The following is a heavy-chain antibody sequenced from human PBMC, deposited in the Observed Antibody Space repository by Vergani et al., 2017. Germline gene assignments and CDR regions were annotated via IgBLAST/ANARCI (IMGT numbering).Heavy chain of an antibody. Sequence: QVQLQESGPGLVKPSETLSLTCTVSGGSISSYYWSWIRQPPGKGLEWIGYIYYSGSTNYNPSLKSRVTISVDTSKNQFSLKLSSVTAADTAVYYCARGMSSYSSSYFDYWGQGTLVTVSS. V-gene: IGHV4-59*08. D-gene: IGHD6-6*01. J-gene: IGHJ4*02. CDR3: ARGMSSYSSSYFDY. CDR2: IYYSGST. CDR1: GGSISSYY.